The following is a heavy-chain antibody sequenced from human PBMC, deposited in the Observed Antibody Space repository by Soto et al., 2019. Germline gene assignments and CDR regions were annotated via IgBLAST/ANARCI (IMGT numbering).Heavy chain of an antibody. CDR1: GGTFSSYA. CDR3: ARPPPYCSGGSCYSSGAFDI. V-gene: IGHV1-69*13. D-gene: IGHD2-15*01. CDR2: IIPIFGTA. J-gene: IGHJ3*02. Sequence: SVKVSCKASGGTFSSYAISWVRQAPGQGLEWMGGIIPIFGTANYAQKFQGRVTITADESTSTAYMELSSLRSEDTAVYYCARPPPYCSGGSCYSSGAFDIWGQGTMVTVSS.